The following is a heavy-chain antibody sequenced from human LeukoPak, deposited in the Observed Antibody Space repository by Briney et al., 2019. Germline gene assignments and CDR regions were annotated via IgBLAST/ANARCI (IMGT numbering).Heavy chain of an antibody. Sequence: GGSLRLSCTVSGFTVSSNSMSWVRQAPGKGLEWVSGINWNGGSTGYADSVKGRFTISRDNAKNSLYLQMNSLRAEDTALYYCARVAYDSSGYYSYYYYMDVWGKGTTVTVSS. V-gene: IGHV3-20*04. J-gene: IGHJ6*03. CDR3: ARVAYDSSGYYSYYYYMDV. D-gene: IGHD3-22*01. CDR2: INWNGGST. CDR1: GFTVSSNS.